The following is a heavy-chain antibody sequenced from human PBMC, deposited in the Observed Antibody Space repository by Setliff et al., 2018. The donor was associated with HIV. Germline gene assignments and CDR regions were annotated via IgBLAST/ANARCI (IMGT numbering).Heavy chain of an antibody. J-gene: IGHJ4*02. D-gene: IGHD3-10*01. CDR3: TRNLYYYASGIHFGVY. CDR2: INPRNRST. V-gene: IGHV1-46*01. CDR1: GYTFTTYH. Sequence: ASVKVSCKASGYTFTTYHMHWLRQAPGQGLEWMGIINPRNRSTTYAQRFQDRVTMTSDTSTNTFYMELSSLKSEDTAVYYCTRNLYYYASGIHFGVYWGQGTPVTVSS.